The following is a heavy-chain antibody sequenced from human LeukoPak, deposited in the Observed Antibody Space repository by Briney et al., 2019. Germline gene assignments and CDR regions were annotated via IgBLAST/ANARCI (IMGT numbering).Heavy chain of an antibody. CDR2: IYYSGST. Sequence: PSETLSLTCTVSGGSISSSSYYWGWIRQPPGKGLEWIGSIYYSGSTYYNPSLKSRVTISVDTSKNQFSLKLSSVTAADTAVYYCARGKSSGYYIYYYYGMDVWGQGTTVTVSS. J-gene: IGHJ6*02. D-gene: IGHD3-22*01. CDR1: GGSISSSSYY. CDR3: ARGKSSGYYIYYYYGMDV. V-gene: IGHV4-39*07.